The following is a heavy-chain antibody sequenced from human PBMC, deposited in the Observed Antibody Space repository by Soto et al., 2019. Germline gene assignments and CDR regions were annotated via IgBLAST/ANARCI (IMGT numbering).Heavy chain of an antibody. CDR1: GFTFSSYG. D-gene: IGHD2-2*01. CDR2: IWYDGSNK. V-gene: IGHV3-33*01. Sequence: QVQLVESGGGVVQPGRSLRLSCAASGFTFSSYGMHWVRQAPGKGLEWVAVIWYDGSNKYYADSVKGRFTISRDNSKNTLYPQMNSLRAEDTAVYYCARERIVVVPAAPYYYYYGMDVWGQGTTVTVSS. CDR3: ARERIVVVPAAPYYYYYGMDV. J-gene: IGHJ6*02.